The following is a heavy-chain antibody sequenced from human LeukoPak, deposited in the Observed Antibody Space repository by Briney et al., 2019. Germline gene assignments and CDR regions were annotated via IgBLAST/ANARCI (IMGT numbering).Heavy chain of an antibody. CDR1: GGSISSSYYY. V-gene: IGHV4-39*01. CDR3: ARLAAWLQYYFDY. Sequence: SETLSLTCTVSGGSISSSYYYWGWIRQPPGKGLEWIGSIYYSGSTYYNPSLKSRVTISVDTSKNQFSLKLRSVTAADTAVYYCARLAAWLQYYFDYWGQGTLVTVSS. J-gene: IGHJ4*02. D-gene: IGHD5-24*01. CDR2: IYYSGST.